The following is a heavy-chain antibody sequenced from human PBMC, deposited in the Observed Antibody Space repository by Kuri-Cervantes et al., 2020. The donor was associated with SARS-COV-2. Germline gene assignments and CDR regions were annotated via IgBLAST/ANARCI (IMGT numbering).Heavy chain of an antibody. CDR3: ARDRAYSSSWRRTNWFDP. Sequence: LSLTCAASGFTFSSYSMNWVCQAPGKGLEWVSSISSSSSYIYYADSVKGRFTISRDNAKNSLYLQMNSLRAEDTAVYYCARDRAYSSSWRRTNWFDPWGQGTLVTVSS. CDR2: ISSSSSYI. V-gene: IGHV3-21*01. CDR1: GFTFSSYS. J-gene: IGHJ5*02. D-gene: IGHD6-13*01.